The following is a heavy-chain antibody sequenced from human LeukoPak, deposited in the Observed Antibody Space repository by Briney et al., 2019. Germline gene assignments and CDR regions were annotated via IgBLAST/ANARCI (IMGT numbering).Heavy chain of an antibody. V-gene: IGHV3-74*01. CDR1: GFTFSSYW. CDR3: APGGYRSGGSCYKEYFQH. D-gene: IGHD2-15*01. Sequence: GGSLRLSCAASGFTFSSYWMHWVRHAPGRGLVWVSRIKSDGSSTSYADSVKGRFTISRDNAKNTLYLQMNSLRAEDTAVYYCAPGGYRSGGSCYKEYFQHWGQGTLVTVSS. J-gene: IGHJ1*01. CDR2: IKSDGSST.